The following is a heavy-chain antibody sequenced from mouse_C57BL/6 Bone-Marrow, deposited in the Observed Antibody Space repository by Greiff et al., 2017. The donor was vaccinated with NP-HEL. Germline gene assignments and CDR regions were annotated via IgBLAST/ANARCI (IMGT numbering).Heavy chain of an antibody. D-gene: IGHD2-1*01. J-gene: IGHJ1*03. CDR2: INPGSGGT. V-gene: IGHV1-54*01. CDR1: GYAFTNYL. CDR3: ARMGGNYDWYFDV. Sequence: QVQLKESGAELVRPGTSVKVSCKASGYAFTNYLIEWVKQRPGQGLEWIGVINPGSGGTNYNEKFKGKATLTADKSSSTAYMQLSSLTSEDSAVYFCARMGGNYDWYFDVWGTGTTVTVSS.